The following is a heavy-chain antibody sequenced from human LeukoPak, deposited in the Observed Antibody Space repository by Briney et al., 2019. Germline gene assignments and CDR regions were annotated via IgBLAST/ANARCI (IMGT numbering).Heavy chain of an antibody. Sequence: GGSLRLSCAASGFTFSSYWMSWVRQAPGKGLEWVANIKQDGSEKYYVDSLKGRFTISRDNAKNSLYLQMNSLRAEDTAVYYCARDAWEPHDAFDIWGQGTMVTVSS. J-gene: IGHJ3*02. CDR1: GFTFSSYW. CDR3: ARDAWEPHDAFDI. D-gene: IGHD1-26*01. V-gene: IGHV3-7*01. CDR2: IKQDGSEK.